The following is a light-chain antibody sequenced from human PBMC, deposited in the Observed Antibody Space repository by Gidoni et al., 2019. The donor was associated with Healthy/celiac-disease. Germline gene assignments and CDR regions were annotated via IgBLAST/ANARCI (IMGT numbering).Light chain of an antibody. CDR2: AAS. CDR1: QSISSY. V-gene: IGKV1-39*01. J-gene: IGKJ5*01. CDR3: QQSYSTPPLT. Sequence: DIQMTQSPSSLSASVGDRVTITCRASQSISSYLNWYQQKPGKAPKLLIYAASSSQSGVPSRFSGSGSGTDFTLTISSLQPEDFATYYCQQSYSTPPLTFGQGTRLEIK.